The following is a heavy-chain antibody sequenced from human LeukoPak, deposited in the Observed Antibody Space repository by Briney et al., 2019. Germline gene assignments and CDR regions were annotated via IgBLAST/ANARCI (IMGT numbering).Heavy chain of an antibody. V-gene: IGHV3-30*18. CDR1: GFTFRSYG. J-gene: IGHJ4*02. Sequence: GGTLRLSCAASGFTFRSYGMHWVRQAPGKGLEWVAVISYDGSNKYYADSVKGRFTISRDNSKNTLYLQMNSLRAEDTAVYYCAKAHTALYFDYWGQGTLVTVSS. CDR3: AKAHTALYFDY. CDR2: ISYDGSNK.